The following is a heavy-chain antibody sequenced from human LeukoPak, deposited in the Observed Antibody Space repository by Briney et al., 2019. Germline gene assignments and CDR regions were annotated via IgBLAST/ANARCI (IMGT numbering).Heavy chain of an antibody. V-gene: IGHV4-39*07. CDR2: IYHSGNT. Sequence: SETLSLTCTVSGGSISSSSYYWGWIRQPPGKGLEWIGTIYHSGNTDYNPSLKSRVTISVDTSKNQFSLKLNSVTAADTAVYYCARGFRGPNFDYWGQGTLVTVSS. J-gene: IGHJ4*02. CDR1: GGSISSSSYY. D-gene: IGHD3-10*01. CDR3: ARGFRGPNFDY.